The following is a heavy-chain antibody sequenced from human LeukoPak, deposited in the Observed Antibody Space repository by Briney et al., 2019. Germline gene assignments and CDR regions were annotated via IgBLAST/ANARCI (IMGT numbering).Heavy chain of an antibody. CDR3: ARVGAPASITYYFDY. V-gene: IGHV1-8*01. Sequence: PWASVKVSCKASGYTFTSYDINWVRQATGQGLEWMGWMNPNSGNTGYAQKFQGRVTMTRDTSTSTVYMELSSLRSEDTAVYYCARVGAPASITYYFDYWGQGTLVTVSS. D-gene: IGHD1-14*01. J-gene: IGHJ4*02. CDR2: MNPNSGNT. CDR1: GYTFTSYD.